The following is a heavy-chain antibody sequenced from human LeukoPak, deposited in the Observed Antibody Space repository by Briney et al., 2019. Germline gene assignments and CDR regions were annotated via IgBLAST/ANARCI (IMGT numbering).Heavy chain of an antibody. V-gene: IGHV1-69*04. Sequence: SVKVSCKASGGTFNSYAISWVRQAPGQGLEWMGRIIPILGIANYAQKFQGRVTITADKSTSTAYMELSSLRSEDTAVYYCARAVVVVAATDNSYGMDVWGQGTTVTVSS. CDR2: IIPILGIA. CDR3: ARAVVVVAATDNSYGMDV. J-gene: IGHJ6*02. CDR1: GGTFNSYA. D-gene: IGHD2-15*01.